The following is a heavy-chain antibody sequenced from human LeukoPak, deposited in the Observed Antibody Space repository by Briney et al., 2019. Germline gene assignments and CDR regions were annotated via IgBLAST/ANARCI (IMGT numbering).Heavy chain of an antibody. J-gene: IGHJ5*02. V-gene: IGHV4-34*01. CDR3: ARKMTYYYGSGIDP. D-gene: IGHD3-10*01. CDR2: INHSGST. Sequence: TSETLSLTCAVYGGSFSGYYWSWIRQPPGKGLEWIGEINHSGSTNYNPSLKSRVTISVDTSKNQFSLKLSSVTAADTAVCYCARKMTYYYGSGIDPWGQGTLVTVSS. CDR1: GGSFSGYY.